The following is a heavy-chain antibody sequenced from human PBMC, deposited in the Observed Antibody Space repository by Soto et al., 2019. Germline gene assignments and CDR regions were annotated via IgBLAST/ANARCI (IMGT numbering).Heavy chain of an antibody. V-gene: IGHV6-1*01. Sequence: KQSQTLSLTCAISGDSVSSNSAAWNWIRQSPSRGLEWLGRTYYRSKWYNDYAVSVKSRITINPDTSKNQFSLQLNSVTPEDTAVYYCARAYYDFWSGYSYYYYYMDVWGKGTTVTVSS. CDR2: TYYRSKWYN. J-gene: IGHJ6*03. CDR1: GDSVSSNSAA. D-gene: IGHD3-3*01. CDR3: ARAYYDFWSGYSYYYYYMDV.